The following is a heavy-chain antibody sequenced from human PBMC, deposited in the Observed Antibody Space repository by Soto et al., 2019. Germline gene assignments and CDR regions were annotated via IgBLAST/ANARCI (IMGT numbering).Heavy chain of an antibody. D-gene: IGHD1-1*01. V-gene: IGHV1-46*01. J-gene: IGHJ5*02. CDR1: GFSFSDYL. Sequence: ASVRVSFKASGFSFSDYLMHWVRQAPGKGLEGMGILTPSSDSRNCAQKTHCRDTITRGTSTSTDYTNLSSQLYEDTAVYACARDNNQPYATPAAGSWFHPWGQGTTVTVSS. CDR2: LTPSSDSR. CDR3: ARDNNQPYATPAAGSWFHP.